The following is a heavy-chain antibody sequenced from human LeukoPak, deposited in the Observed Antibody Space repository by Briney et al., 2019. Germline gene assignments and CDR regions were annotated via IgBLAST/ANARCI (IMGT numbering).Heavy chain of an antibody. D-gene: IGHD6-6*01. CDR1: GDSISGYY. CDR2: IYYTGSTT. J-gene: IGHJ4*02. Sequence: PSETLSLTCAVSGDSISGYYWSWIRQPPGKGLEWIGYIYYTGSTTKYNPSLKSRVTISVDTSKNQFSLKLYSVTAADTAVYYCARGAVRDGSSSAFDYWGLGALVTVSS. CDR3: ARGAVRDGSSSAFDY. V-gene: IGHV4-59*01.